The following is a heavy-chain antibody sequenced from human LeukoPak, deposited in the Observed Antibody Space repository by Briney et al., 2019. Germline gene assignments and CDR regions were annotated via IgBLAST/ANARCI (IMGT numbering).Heavy chain of an antibody. J-gene: IGHJ4*02. Sequence: GGSLRLSCAAPGFTVSSNYMSWVRQAPGKGLEWVSVIYSGGSTYYADSVKGRFTISRDNSKNTLYLQMNSLRAEDTAVYYCARLVMEAAGTPFDYWGQGTLVTVSS. V-gene: IGHV3-53*01. CDR2: IYSGGST. CDR1: GFTVSSNY. CDR3: ARLVMEAAGTPFDY. D-gene: IGHD6-13*01.